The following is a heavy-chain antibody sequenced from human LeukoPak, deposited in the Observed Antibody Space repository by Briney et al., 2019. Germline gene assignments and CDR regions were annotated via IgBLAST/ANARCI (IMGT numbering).Heavy chain of an antibody. CDR2: ISTYNGNT. V-gene: IGHV1-18*01. CDR3: ARDDRSGYYFSDY. CDR1: GYTSTTDG. J-gene: IGHJ4*02. Sequence: SSKPSGYTSTTDGISSVPQAPGHRRKCRGWISTYNGNTKYAQKFQGRVTMTIDTSTSTAYMELRSLRSDDTAVYYCARDDRSGYYFSDYWGQGTLVSVSS. D-gene: IGHD3-22*01.